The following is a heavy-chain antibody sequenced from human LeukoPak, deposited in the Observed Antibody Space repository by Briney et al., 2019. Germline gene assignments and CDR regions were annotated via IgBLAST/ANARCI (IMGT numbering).Heavy chain of an antibody. Sequence: GGSLRLSCAASGFTLTSYSMNWVRQAPGKGLEWVSYISSSSTTIYYADSVKGRFTISRDNSKNTLYLQMNSLRAEDTAVYYCAKDYDFWSGYFDYWGQGTLVTVSS. CDR2: ISSSSTTI. D-gene: IGHD3-3*01. CDR3: AKDYDFWSGYFDY. J-gene: IGHJ4*02. CDR1: GFTLTSYS. V-gene: IGHV3-48*01.